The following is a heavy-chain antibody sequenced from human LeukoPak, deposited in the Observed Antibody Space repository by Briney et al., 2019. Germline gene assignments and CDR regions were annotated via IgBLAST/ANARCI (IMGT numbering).Heavy chain of an antibody. J-gene: IGHJ1*01. CDR1: GFTVSSNY. D-gene: IGHD1-26*01. CDR3: ASAHPTTLYFQP. Sequence: PGGSLRLSCAASGFTVSSNYMSWVRQPPGEGLEWVSVIYSGVITYYADSGKGRFTISIDNSKNTLYLHMNSLRAEDTAVYYCASAHPTTLYFQPWGQGNLVTVSS. V-gene: IGHV3-66*01. CDR2: IYSGVIT.